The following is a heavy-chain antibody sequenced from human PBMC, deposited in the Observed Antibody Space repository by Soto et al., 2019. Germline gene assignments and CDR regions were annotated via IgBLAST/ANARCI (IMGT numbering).Heavy chain of an antibody. CDR2: TYYRSKWYN. CDR3: ARDLVAAAGGEYYYYGMDV. D-gene: IGHD6-13*01. J-gene: IGHJ6*02. Sequence: SQTLSLTCVISGDSVSSNSAAWNWIRQSPSRGLEWLGRTYYRSKWYNDYAVSVKSRITINPDTSKNQFSLQLNSVTPEDTAVYYCARDLVAAAGGEYYYYGMDVWGQGTTVTVSS. CDR1: GDSVSSNSAA. V-gene: IGHV6-1*01.